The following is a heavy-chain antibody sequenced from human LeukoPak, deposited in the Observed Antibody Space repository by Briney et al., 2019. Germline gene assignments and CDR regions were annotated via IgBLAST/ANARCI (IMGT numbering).Heavy chain of an antibody. Sequence: GGSLRLSCAASGFTFSTYWMTWVRQAPGKGLEWVANIKEDGSREYYVDSVKGRFTISRDNAKNSLYLQMDSLTAEDTAVYYCASDSQGYGAYVSGGRGTRSPSPQ. J-gene: IGHJ4*02. CDR3: ASDSQGYGAYVS. D-gene: IGHD4/OR15-4a*01. CDR1: GFTFSTYW. V-gene: IGHV3-7*01. CDR2: IKEDGSRE.